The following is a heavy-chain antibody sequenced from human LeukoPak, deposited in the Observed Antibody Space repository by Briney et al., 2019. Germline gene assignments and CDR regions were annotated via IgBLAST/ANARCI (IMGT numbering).Heavy chain of an antibody. CDR3: ARDDDIAAATY. V-gene: IGHV1-2*02. D-gene: IGHD6-13*01. CDR2: INPNSGGT. J-gene: IGHJ4*02. CDR1: GDTFSIYG. Sequence: ASVKVSCKAVGDTFSIYGISWVRQAPGQGLEWMGWINPNSGGTNYAQKFQGRVTMTRDTSISTAYMELSRLRSDDTAVYYCARDDDIAAATYWGQGTLVTVSS.